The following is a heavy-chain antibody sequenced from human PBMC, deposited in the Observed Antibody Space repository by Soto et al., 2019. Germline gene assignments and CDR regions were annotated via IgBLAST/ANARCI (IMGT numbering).Heavy chain of an antibody. CDR3: ARALVVAASYAFDI. D-gene: IGHD2-15*01. CDR1: NDSISSSTSY. V-gene: IGHV4-39*02. J-gene: IGHJ3*02. CDR2: IYYSGST. Sequence: QLQLQESGPGLVKPSETLSLTCTVSNDSISSSTSYWGWIRQPPGKGLDWIGIIYYSGSTYYSPSLTSRVSISADTSKNQFSLMLSSVTAADTAVYYCARALVVAASYAFDIWGPGTMVTVSS.